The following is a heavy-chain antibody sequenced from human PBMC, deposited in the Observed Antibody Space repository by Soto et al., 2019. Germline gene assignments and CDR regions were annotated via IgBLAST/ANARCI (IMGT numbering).Heavy chain of an antibody. CDR3: ARETGDWFGP. J-gene: IGHJ5*02. CDR2: ISGSGGST. V-gene: IGHV3-23*01. CDR1: GFSFSSYA. Sequence: GGSLRLSCAASGFSFSSYAMSWVRQAPGKGLEWVSAISGSGGSTYYADSVKGRFTISRDNSKNTLYLQMNSLRAEDSAVYYCARETGDWFGPWGQGTLVTVSS. D-gene: IGHD2-21*01.